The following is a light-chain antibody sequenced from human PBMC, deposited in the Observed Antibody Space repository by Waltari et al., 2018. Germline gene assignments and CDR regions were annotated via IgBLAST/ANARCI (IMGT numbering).Light chain of an antibody. CDR1: TSDLGGYNY. J-gene: IGLJ3*02. Sequence: QSALTQPASVSGSPGQSITISCSGTTSDLGGYNYVSWYHQPPGKAPKLIIYDVTSRPSGVSNRFSGSKSGNTASLTISGLQAEDEADYYCCSFTSSSTWVFGGGTKLTVL. CDR2: DVT. V-gene: IGLV2-14*01. CDR3: CSFTSSSTWV.